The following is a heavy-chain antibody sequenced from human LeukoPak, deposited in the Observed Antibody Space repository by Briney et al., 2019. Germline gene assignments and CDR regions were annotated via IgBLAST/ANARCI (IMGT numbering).Heavy chain of an antibody. CDR3: ARDAPGNTALDY. V-gene: IGHV3-74*01. CDR2: INGYGSST. J-gene: IGHJ4*02. Sequence: GGSLRLSCAASGFTFISYWMHWVRQAPGKGLAWVSRINGYGSSTDFADSVKGRFTISRDNAKNTLYLQMNSLRAEDTAVYYCARDAPGNTALDYWGQGTLVTVSS. D-gene: IGHD5-18*01. CDR1: GFTFISYW.